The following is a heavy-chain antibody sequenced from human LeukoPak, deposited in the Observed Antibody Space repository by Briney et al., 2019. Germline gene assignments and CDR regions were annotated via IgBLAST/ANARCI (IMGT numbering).Heavy chain of an antibody. J-gene: IGHJ4*02. CDR2: INPNSGGT. CDR1: GYXFTGYY. V-gene: IGHV1-2*02. Sequence: GASVKVSCKSSGYXFTGYYMRWVRQAPGQGLEWMGWINPNSGGTNYAQKFQGRVTMTRDTSISTAYMELSRLTSDDTAVYYCAKVTVATILNYYDSSGAFDYWGQGTLVTVSS. D-gene: IGHD3-22*01. CDR3: AKVTVATILNYYDSSGAFDY.